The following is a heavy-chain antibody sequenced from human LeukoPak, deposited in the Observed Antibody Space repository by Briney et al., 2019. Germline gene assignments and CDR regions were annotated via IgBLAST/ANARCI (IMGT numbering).Heavy chain of an antibody. V-gene: IGHV4-34*01. J-gene: IGHJ6*03. CDR3: ARNRGTMVRGVITSYYYYYYMDV. CDR2: FNHWGST. Sequence: PSETLSLTCAVYGGFFSGYYWRWLRKPPGECREWLGEFNHWGSTNFNPPLKGRVTISVDTSKSQFSLKLRSVTAAYTAVYYCARNRGTMVRGVITSYYYYYYMDVWGKGTTVTVSS. CDR1: GGFFSGYY. D-gene: IGHD3-10*01.